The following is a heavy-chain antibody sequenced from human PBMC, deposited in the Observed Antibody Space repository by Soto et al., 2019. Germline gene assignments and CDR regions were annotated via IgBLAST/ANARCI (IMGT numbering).Heavy chain of an antibody. D-gene: IGHD4-17*01. J-gene: IGHJ4*02. Sequence: PGGSLRLSCAASGFTFSDYYTSWIRQAPGKGLEWVSYISSSSSYTNYADSVKGRFTISRDNAKNSLYLQMNSLRAEDTAVYYCARDSNYGDDYFPSDYWGQGTLVTVSS. CDR3: ARDSNYGDDYFPSDY. V-gene: IGHV3-11*05. CDR1: GFTFSDYY. CDR2: ISSSSSYT.